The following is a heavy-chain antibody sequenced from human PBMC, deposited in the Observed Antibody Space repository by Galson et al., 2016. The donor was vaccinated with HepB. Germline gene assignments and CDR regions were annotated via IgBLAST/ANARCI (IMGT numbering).Heavy chain of an antibody. CDR2: ISTRTSYI. Sequence: SLRLSCAASGFTFSSYSMNWVRQVPGKGLEWVSSISTRTSYIDYADSVKGRFTISRDNAKNSLYLQMNSLRAEDTAVYYCARASSSSSWCLPGYYYDMDVWGQGTTVTVSS. V-gene: IGHV3-21*01. D-gene: IGHD6-13*01. CDR3: ARASSSSSWCLPGYYYDMDV. CDR1: GFTFSSYS. J-gene: IGHJ6*02.